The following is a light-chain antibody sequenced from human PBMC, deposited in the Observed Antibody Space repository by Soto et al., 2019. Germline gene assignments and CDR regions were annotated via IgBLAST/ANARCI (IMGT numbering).Light chain of an antibody. V-gene: IGLV1-40*01. CDR1: SSNIGSNY. CDR2: GSN. Sequence: QSVLTQPPSASGTPGQRVTISCSGSSSNIGSNYVYWYQQLPGTVPKLLIYGSNNRPSGVPDRFSGSKSGTSASLAITGLQADDEATYYCQSYDSGLPWVFGGGTKLTVL. CDR3: QSYDSGLPWV. J-gene: IGLJ3*02.